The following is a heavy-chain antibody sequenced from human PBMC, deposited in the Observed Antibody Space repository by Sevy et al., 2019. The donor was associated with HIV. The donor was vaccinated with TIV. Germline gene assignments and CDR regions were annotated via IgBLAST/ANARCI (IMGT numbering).Heavy chain of an antibody. CDR1: GFTFSDYW. D-gene: IGHD1-26*01. CDR3: ARKVGDM. J-gene: IGHJ3*01. V-gene: IGHV3-7*01. CDR2: IKQDGSQK. Sequence: GESPKISCAASGFTFSDYWMSWVRQAPGKGLEWVANIKQDGSQKYFVDSVKGRFTISRDNAKNSLYLQMDNLRAEDTAVYYCARKVGDMWGQGTMVTVSS.